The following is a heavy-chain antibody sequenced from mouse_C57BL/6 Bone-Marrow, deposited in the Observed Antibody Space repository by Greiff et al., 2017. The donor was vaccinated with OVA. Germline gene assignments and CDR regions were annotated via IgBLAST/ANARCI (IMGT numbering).Heavy chain of an antibody. D-gene: IGHD1-1*01. CDR1: GFTFSDYY. Sequence: DVQLVESEGGLVQPGSSMKLSCTASGFTFSDYYMAWVRQVPEKGLEWVANINYDGSSTYYLDSLKSRFIISRDNAKNILYLQMSSLKSEDTATYYCARNHYYYGSSYWYFDVWGTGTTVTVSS. CDR2: INYDGSST. J-gene: IGHJ1*03. V-gene: IGHV5-16*01. CDR3: ARNHYYYGSSYWYFDV.